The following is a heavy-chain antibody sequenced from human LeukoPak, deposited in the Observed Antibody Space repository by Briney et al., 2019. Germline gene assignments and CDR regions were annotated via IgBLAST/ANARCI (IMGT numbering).Heavy chain of an antibody. CDR1: GGSISSTTYY. CDR2: IYYSGST. Sequence: KSSETLSLTCIVSGGSISSTTYYWGWIRQPPGRRLEWIGSIYYSGSTYYNPSLKSRVTISVDTSKNQFSLKLSSVTAADTAVYYCAGQQVAAAALSRWGQGTLVTVSS. CDR3: AGQQVAAAALSR. V-gene: IGHV4-39*01. J-gene: IGHJ4*02. D-gene: IGHD6-13*01.